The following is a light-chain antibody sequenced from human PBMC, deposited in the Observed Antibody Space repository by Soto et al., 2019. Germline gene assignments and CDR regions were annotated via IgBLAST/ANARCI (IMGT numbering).Light chain of an antibody. J-gene: IGKJ1*01. CDR3: QQYNSQWT. CDR1: QSISSW. Sequence: DVQITQSTSTLSASVRDRVTITCRASQSISSWLAWYQQKTGRAPKLLIYKESSLESGVPSRFSGSGSATEFTLTIISLQPDDFATYYCQQYNSQWTVGQGTQVDIK. CDR2: KES. V-gene: IGKV1-5*03.